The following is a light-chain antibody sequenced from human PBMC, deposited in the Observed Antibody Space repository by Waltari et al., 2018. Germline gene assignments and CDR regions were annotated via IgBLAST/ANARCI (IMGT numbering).Light chain of an antibody. CDR3: SAYAGSDNLV. Sequence: QSALTQPPSASGSPGRSVPISCPGPSMAVGGYKLVSWYQQHPGKAPKLMIYEVTKRPSGVPDRFSGSKSGNTASLTVSGLQAEDEAHYYCSAYAGSDNLVFGGGTKVTVL. J-gene: IGLJ2*01. V-gene: IGLV2-8*01. CDR1: SMAVGGYKL. CDR2: EVT.